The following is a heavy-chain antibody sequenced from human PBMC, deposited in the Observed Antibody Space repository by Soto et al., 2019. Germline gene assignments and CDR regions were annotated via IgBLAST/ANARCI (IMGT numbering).Heavy chain of an antibody. J-gene: IGHJ4*02. CDR2: IKSKSDGELA. V-gene: IGHV3-15*07. CDR3: ALIPADY. Sequence: EVQLVESGGGLVKPGGSLRLSCGASGFSFNNAWLNWVRQAPGKGLEWVGRIKSKSDGELAEYAAPVKDRFTISRDDSKNTVFLQMNSLKTEDTAVYYCALIPADYWGQGTLVTVSS. CDR1: GFSFNNAW.